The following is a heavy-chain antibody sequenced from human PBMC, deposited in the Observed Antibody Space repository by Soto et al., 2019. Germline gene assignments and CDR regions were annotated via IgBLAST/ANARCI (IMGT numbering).Heavy chain of an antibody. CDR1: GFTFSTYC. V-gene: IGHV3-7*01. D-gene: IGHD3-3*01. J-gene: IGHJ4*02. CDR2: IRTDGGER. CDR3: ATSAGRAGTDY. Sequence: EVQLVESGGGLVQPGGSLRLSCVASGFTFSTYCMSGVRQAPGKGLDCVAYIRTDGGERNYVDAVKGRFTISRDNAKNSLYLQMNTLRADDTAVYSCATSAGRAGTDYWGQGTLVTVSS.